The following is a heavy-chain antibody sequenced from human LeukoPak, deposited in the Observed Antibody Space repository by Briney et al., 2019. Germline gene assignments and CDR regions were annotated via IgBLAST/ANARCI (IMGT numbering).Heavy chain of an antibody. D-gene: IGHD3-10*01. V-gene: IGHV1-46*01. CDR2: INPSGGST. Sequence: GASVKVSCKASGYTFTSYYMHWVRQAPGQGLEWMGIINPSGGSTSYAQKFQGRVTMTRDTSTSTVYMELSSLRSEDTAVYCARDSEHFGEGDMDVWGKGTTVIVSS. CDR3: ARDSEHFGEGDMDV. CDR1: GYTFTSYY. J-gene: IGHJ6*03.